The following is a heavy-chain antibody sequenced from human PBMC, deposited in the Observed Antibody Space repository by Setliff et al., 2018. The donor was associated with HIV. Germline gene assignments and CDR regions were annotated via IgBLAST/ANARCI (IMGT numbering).Heavy chain of an antibody. CDR2: IYYSGRT. V-gene: IGHV4-31*11. J-gene: IGHJ4*02. CDR1: GDSITRGGYY. D-gene: IGHD3-10*01. CDR3: AGMFFYGSGSKSDFDY. Sequence: LSLTCAVSGDSITRGGYYWSWIRQFAGKGLEWIADIYYSGRTNYNPSLKSRVTISVDTSKNQFSLKLSSVTVADTAVYYCAGMFFYGSGSKSDFDYWGQGTLVTVS.